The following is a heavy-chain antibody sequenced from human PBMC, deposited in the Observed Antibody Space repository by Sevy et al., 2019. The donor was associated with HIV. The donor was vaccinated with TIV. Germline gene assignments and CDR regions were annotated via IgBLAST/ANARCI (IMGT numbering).Heavy chain of an antibody. J-gene: IGHJ3*02. CDR1: GFTFSSYS. CDR3: ARNNCSITNCYMGDVFDI. V-gene: IGHV3-21*01. D-gene: IGHD2-2*02. CDR2: ISGISNYI. Sequence: GGSLRLSCAASGFTFSSYSMNWVRQAPGKGLEWVSSISGISNYIYYADSMKGRFTVSSDNARNSLYLQMNSLRAEDTAVYYCARNNCSITNCYMGDVFDIWGQGTMVTVSS.